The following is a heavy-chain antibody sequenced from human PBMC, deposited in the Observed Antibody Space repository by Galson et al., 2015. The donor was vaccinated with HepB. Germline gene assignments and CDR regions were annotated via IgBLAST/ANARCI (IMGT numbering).Heavy chain of an antibody. CDR1: GGSIRSYY. V-gene: IGHV4-59*08. Sequence: SETLSLTCTVSGGSIRSYYWSWIRQPPGKGLEWVGYIYHSGSTNYNPSLKSRVTISVDTSKNQFSLKLSSVTAADTAVYYCARQAPYGSGPFDYWGQGTLVTVSS. CDR2: IYHSGST. D-gene: IGHD3-10*01. CDR3: ARQAPYGSGPFDY. J-gene: IGHJ4*02.